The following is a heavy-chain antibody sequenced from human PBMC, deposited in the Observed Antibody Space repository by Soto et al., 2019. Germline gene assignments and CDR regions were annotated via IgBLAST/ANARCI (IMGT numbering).Heavy chain of an antibody. D-gene: IGHD2-2*01. CDR3: ARIGVGYVLKVVRDAMKDDWFDP. J-gene: IGHJ5*02. CDR1: GGSISSGGYY. Sequence: LTCTVSGGSISSGGYYWSWFRQHPGKGLEWIGYIYYSGSTYYNPSLKSRVTISVDTSKNQFSLKLSSVTAADTAVYYCARIGVGYVLKVVRDAMKDDWFDPWGQGTLVTVSS. CDR2: IYYSGST. V-gene: IGHV4-31*03.